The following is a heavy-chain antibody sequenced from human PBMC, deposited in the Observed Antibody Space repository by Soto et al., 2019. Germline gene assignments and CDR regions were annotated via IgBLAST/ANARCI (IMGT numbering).Heavy chain of an antibody. V-gene: IGHV3-43*02. D-gene: IGHD3-22*01. CDR3: VKNGDGPDSSGYDY. CDR1: GFTFDDYA. CDR2: ISGDGGST. J-gene: IGHJ4*02. Sequence: GGSLRLSCAASGFTFDDYAMHWVRQAPGKGLEWVSLISGDGGSTYYADSVKGRFTISRDNSKNSLYLQMNSLRTEDTALYYCVKNGDGPDSSGYDYWGQGTLVTVSS.